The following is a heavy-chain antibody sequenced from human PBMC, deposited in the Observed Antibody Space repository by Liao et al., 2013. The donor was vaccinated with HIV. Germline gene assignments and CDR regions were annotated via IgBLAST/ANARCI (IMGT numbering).Heavy chain of an antibody. Sequence: QVQLQESGPGLVKPSETLSLTCTVSGGSISSYYWSWIRQPAGKGLEWIGRIYTSGSTNYNPSLKSRVTMSVDTSKNQFSLKLSSVTAADTAVYYCARGSYSTKYYYYYYYMDVWGKGTTVTVSS. CDR3: ARGSYSTKYYYYYYYMDV. J-gene: IGHJ6*03. V-gene: IGHV4-4*07. CDR2: IYTSGST. CDR1: GGSISSYY. D-gene: IGHD4-11*01.